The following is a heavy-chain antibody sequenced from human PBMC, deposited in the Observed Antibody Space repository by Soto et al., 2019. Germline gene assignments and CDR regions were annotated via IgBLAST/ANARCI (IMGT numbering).Heavy chain of an antibody. D-gene: IGHD1-26*01. CDR2: INSDGTST. V-gene: IGHV3-74*01. CDR3: AKVLVGATQDYFDY. J-gene: IGHJ4*02. Sequence: GGSLRLSCAASGFTFSSYWMHWVRQAPGKGLVWVSRINSDGTSTNYADSVKGRFTISRDNSKNTLYLQMNSLRAEDTAVYYCAKVLVGATQDYFDYWGQGTLVTVSS. CDR1: GFTFSSYW.